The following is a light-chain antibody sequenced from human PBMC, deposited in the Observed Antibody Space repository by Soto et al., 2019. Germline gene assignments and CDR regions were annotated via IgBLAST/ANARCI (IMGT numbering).Light chain of an antibody. CDR2: GAS. J-gene: IGKJ1*01. CDR3: QQYCSSPRT. V-gene: IGKV3-20*01. Sequence: IVLTQSPGTLSLSPGERATLSCRASQSVSNSYLAWYQQKPGQAPRLLIFGASSRATGIPDRFTGSGSGTDFALTVGRLEPEDFALYYCQQYCSSPRTFGQGTKVDIK. CDR1: QSVSNSY.